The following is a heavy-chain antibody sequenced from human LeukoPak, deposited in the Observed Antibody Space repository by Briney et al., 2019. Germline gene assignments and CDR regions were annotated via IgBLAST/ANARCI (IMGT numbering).Heavy chain of an antibody. CDR2: FDPEDGET. J-gene: IGHJ4*02. CDR1: GYTLTELS. Sequence: ASVKVSCKVSGYTLTELSTHWVRQAPGKGLEWMGGFDPEDGETIYAQKFQGRVTMTEDTSTDTAYMELSSLRSEDTAVYYCATADGSGSYVGYWGQGTLVTVSS. V-gene: IGHV1-24*01. CDR3: ATADGSGSYVGY. D-gene: IGHD3-10*01.